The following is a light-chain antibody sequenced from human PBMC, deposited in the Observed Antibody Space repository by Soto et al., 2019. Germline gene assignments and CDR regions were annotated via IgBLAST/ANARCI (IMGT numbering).Light chain of an antibody. CDR3: LQTLQIPHT. Sequence: DIQMTQSPSSLSASVEDRVIITCRASQSISNHLNWYQQKPGKAPKLLIYDASSLQAGVPSRFSGSGSGTDFTLKISRVEAEDVGVYYCLQTLQIPHTFGQGTKVDIK. CDR1: QSISNH. V-gene: IGKV1-39*01. J-gene: IGKJ1*01. CDR2: DAS.